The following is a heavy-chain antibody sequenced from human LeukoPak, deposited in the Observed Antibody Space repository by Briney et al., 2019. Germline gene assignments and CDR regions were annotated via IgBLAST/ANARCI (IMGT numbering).Heavy chain of an antibody. CDR3: ATVKYGDLVFDY. J-gene: IGHJ4*02. Sequence: SETLSLTCTVSGGSISSYYWSWLRQPPGKGLEWIGYIYYSGSTNYNPSLKSRVTISVDTSKNQFSLKLSSVTAADTAVYYCATVKYGDLVFDYWGQGTLVTVSS. CDR1: GGSISSYY. V-gene: IGHV4-59*08. CDR2: IYYSGST. D-gene: IGHD4-17*01.